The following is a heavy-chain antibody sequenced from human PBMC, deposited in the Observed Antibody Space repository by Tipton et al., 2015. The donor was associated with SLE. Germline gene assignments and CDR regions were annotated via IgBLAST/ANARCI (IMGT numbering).Heavy chain of an antibody. CDR1: GGTISSSNW. CDR2: IYYSGST. J-gene: IGHJ3*01. CDR3: ARGDYFGSGDALDV. Sequence: TLSLTCAVSGGTISSSNWWSWVRQPPGKGLEWIGEIYYSGSTHYNPSLKSRVTIVVDKSKNQVSLKVYSVTAADTAVYYCARGDYFGSGDALDVWGQGTMVSVSS. V-gene: IGHV4-4*02. D-gene: IGHD3-10*01.